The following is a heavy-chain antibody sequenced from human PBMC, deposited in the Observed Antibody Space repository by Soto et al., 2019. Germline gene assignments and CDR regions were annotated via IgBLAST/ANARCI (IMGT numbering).Heavy chain of an antibody. CDR2: IIPIFGTA. J-gene: IGHJ6*02. CDR1: GGTFSSYA. Sequence: SVKVSWKASGGTFSSYAVSWVRQAPGQGLEWMGGIIPIFGTANYAQKFQGRVTITADESTSTAYMELSSLRSEDTAVYYCASILYYGSGPCCMDVSGPGPTVTVS. CDR3: ASILYYGSGPCCMDV. D-gene: IGHD3-10*01. V-gene: IGHV1-69*13.